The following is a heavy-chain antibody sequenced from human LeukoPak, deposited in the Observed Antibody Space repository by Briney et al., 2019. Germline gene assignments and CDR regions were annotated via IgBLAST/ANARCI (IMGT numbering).Heavy chain of an antibody. CDR2: ISSSSSYI. CDR3: ARDAAGNNFDY. D-gene: IGHD1/OR15-1a*01. V-gene: IGHV3-21*01. J-gene: IGHJ4*02. Sequence: GGSLRLSCAASGFTFSSYSMNWVRQAPGKGLEWVSSISSSSSYIYYADSVKGRFTISRDNAKNSLYLQMNSLRAEDTAVYYCARDAAGNNFDYWGQGTLATVSS. CDR1: GFTFSSYS.